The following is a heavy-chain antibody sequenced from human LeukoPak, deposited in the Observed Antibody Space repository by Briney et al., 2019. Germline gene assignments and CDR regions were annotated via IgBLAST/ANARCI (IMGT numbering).Heavy chain of an antibody. J-gene: IGHJ5*02. CDR3: ARARSYYYDSSGYT. D-gene: IGHD3-22*01. Sequence: PGRSLRLSCAASGFTFSSYGMYWVRQAPGKGLEWVAVISYDGSNKYYADSVKGRFTISRDNSKNTLYLQMNSLRAEDTAVYYCARARSYYYDSSGYTWGQGTLVTVSS. CDR2: ISYDGSNK. CDR1: GFTFSSYG. V-gene: IGHV3-30*03.